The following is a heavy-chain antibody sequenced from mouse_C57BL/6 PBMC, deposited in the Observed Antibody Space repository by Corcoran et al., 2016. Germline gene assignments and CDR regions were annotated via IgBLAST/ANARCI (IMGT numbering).Heavy chain of an antibody. J-gene: IGHJ4*01. CDR2: IYPGDGDT. CDR1: GYAFSSYW. V-gene: IGHV1-80*01. Sequence: QVQLQQSGAELVKPGASVKISCKASGYAFSSYWMNWVKQRPGKGLEWIGQIYPGDGDTNYNGKFKGKATLTADKSSSTAYMQLSSLTSEDSAVYFGARSTRLDAMDYWGQGTSVTVSS. CDR3: ARSTRLDAMDY.